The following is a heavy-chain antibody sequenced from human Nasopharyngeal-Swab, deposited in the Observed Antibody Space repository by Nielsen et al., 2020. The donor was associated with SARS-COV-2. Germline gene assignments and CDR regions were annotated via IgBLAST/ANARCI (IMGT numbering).Heavy chain of an antibody. J-gene: IGHJ4*02. Sequence: SETLSLTCTVSGGSISSYYWSWIRQPSGKGLEWIGYIYYSGSTNYNPSLKSRVTISVDTSKNQFSLKLSSVTAADTAVYYCAREGGGATAIFDYWGQGTLVTVSS. CDR2: IYYSGST. D-gene: IGHD2-2*02. CDR3: AREGGGATAIFDY. CDR1: GGSISSYY. V-gene: IGHV4-59*12.